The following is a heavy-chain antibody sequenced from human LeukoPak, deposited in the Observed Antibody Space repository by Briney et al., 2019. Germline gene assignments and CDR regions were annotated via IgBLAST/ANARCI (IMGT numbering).Heavy chain of an antibody. V-gene: IGHV4-59*08. J-gene: IGHJ6*02. D-gene: IGHD6-13*01. Sequence: SETLSLTCTVSGGSISSYYWSWIRQPPGKGLEWIGYIYYSGSTNYNPSLKSRVTISVDTSKNQFSLKLSSVTAADTAVYYCARSIAAADYGMGVWGQGTTVTVSS. CDR2: IYYSGST. CDR3: ARSIAAADYGMGV. CDR1: GGSISSYY.